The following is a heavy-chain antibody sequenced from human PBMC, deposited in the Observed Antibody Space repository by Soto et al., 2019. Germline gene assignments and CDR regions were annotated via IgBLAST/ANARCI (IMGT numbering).Heavy chain of an antibody. V-gene: IGHV4-59*01. CDR2: IYYSGST. J-gene: IGHJ5*02. D-gene: IGHD2-15*01. Sequence: SETLSLTCTVSGGSISSYYWSWIRQPPGKGLEWIGYIYYSGSTNYNPSLKSRVTISVDTSKNQFSLKLSSVTAADTAVYYCARDRSGDNWFDPWGQGTLVTVSS. CDR1: GGSISSYY. CDR3: ARDRSGDNWFDP.